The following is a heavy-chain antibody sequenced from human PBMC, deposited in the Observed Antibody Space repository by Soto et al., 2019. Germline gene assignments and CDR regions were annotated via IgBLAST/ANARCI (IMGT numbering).Heavy chain of an antibody. CDR1: GFTFSSYW. CDR3: AKDPRPDRSIFMRPYSYCGMDV. CDR2: IKQDGSEK. D-gene: IGHD5-18*01. V-gene: IGHV3-7*03. J-gene: IGHJ6*02. Sequence: RLSCAASGFTFSSYWMRWVRQAPGKGLEWVANIKQDGSEKYYVDSVKGRFTISRDNAKNSLYLQMNSLRAEDTAVYYCAKDPRPDRSIFMRPYSYCGMDVWGQGNTVTVFS.